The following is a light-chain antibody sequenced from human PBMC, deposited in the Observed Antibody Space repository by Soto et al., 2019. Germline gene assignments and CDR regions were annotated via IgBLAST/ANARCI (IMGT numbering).Light chain of an antibody. CDR2: GTS. Sequence: ETVLTQFLGNLSLSPAVSVTLSCRASQSVRSSYLAWYQQKHGQAPSLVIYGTSTRATGIPDRFSGSGSGTDLAITISRLEPEDFEIYFCQQYGSSPGTFGQGTKVDIK. CDR1: QSVRSSY. J-gene: IGKJ1*01. CDR3: QQYGSSPGT. V-gene: IGKV3-20*01.